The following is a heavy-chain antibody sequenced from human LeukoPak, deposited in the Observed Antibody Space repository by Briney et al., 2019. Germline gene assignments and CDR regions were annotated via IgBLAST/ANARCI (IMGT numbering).Heavy chain of an antibody. Sequence: ASVKVSCKASGGTFSGYAISWVRQAPRQGLEWMGGIIPIFGTANYAQKFQGRVTITADESTSTAYMELSSLRSEDTAVYYCARSIYYYDSSGVNWFDPWGQGTLVTVSS. CDR3: ARSIYYYDSSGVNWFDP. V-gene: IGHV1-69*13. CDR2: IIPIFGTA. CDR1: GGTFSGYA. D-gene: IGHD3-22*01. J-gene: IGHJ5*02.